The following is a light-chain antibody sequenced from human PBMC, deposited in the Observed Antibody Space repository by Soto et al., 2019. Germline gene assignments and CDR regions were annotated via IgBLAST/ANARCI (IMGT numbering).Light chain of an antibody. V-gene: IGKV3-15*01. CDR1: QSISSK. Sequence: EIVMTQSPATLSVSPGERATLSCRASQSISSKLAWYQQKPGQAPRLLIYGASTRATGIPARFSGSGSGTDFTLTISSLQSEDFAVYYCKQYNNWPPITFGQGTRLAIK. CDR2: GAS. CDR3: KQYNNWPPIT. J-gene: IGKJ5*01.